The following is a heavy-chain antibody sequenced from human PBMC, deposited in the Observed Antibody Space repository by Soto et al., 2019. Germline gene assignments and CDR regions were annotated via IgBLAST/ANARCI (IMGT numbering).Heavy chain of an antibody. CDR2: IYYSGST. J-gene: IGHJ4*02. D-gene: IGHD3-3*01. Sequence: ETLSLTGTDAGGSISSYYWNWIRQPPGKGLEWIGYIYYSGSTNYNPSLKSRVTISVDTSKNQFSLKLSSVTAADTAVYYCARDTHRFWSGYYHPDHFDYWGQGTLVTVSS. V-gene: IGHV4-59*01. CDR3: ARDTHRFWSGYYHPDHFDY. CDR1: GGSISSYY.